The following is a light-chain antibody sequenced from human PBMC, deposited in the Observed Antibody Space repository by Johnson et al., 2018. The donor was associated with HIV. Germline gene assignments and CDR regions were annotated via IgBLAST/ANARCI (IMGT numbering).Light chain of an antibody. CDR3: GHWDTSLMPAGV. V-gene: IGLV1-51*02. CDR1: SSNIGNKY. J-gene: IGLJ1*01. CDR2: ENT. Sequence: QSVLTQPPSVSAAPGQKVTISCSGSSSNIGNKYVSWYQQLPGTAPKLLIYENTKRPSGIPDRFSGSKSGTSATLGITGLQTGDEADYYFGHWDTSLMPAGVFGSRTKVTVL.